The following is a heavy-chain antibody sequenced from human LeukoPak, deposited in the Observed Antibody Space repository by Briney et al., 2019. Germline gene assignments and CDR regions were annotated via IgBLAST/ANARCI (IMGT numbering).Heavy chain of an antibody. Sequence: SETLSLTCTVSGGSISSGGYYWSWIRQHPGKGLEWIGYIYYSGSTYYNPSLKSRVTISVDTSKNQFSLKLSSVTAADTAVYYCARLFVWWLQGTRGFDPWGQGTLVTVSS. CDR1: GGSISSGGYY. J-gene: IGHJ5*02. CDR2: IYYSGST. CDR3: ARLFVWWLQGTRGFDP. D-gene: IGHD5-12*01. V-gene: IGHV4-31*03.